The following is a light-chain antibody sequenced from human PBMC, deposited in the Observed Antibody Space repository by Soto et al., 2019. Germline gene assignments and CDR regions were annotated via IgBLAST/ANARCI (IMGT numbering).Light chain of an antibody. V-gene: IGKV3-20*01. J-gene: IGKJ1*01. CDR1: QSVSSSY. CDR2: CAS. Sequence: EIVLTQSPGTLSLSPGERATLPCRASQSVSSSYLAWYQQKPGQAPKLPIYCASSRATGIPDRFSGSGSGTDFTLTISSLEPEDFAVYYCQQYGSSPRTFGQGTKVDIK. CDR3: QQYGSSPRT.